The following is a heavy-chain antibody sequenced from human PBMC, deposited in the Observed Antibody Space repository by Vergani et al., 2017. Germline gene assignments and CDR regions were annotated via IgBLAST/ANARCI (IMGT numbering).Heavy chain of an antibody. D-gene: IGHD6-13*01. CDR1: GFTVSSNY. CDR3: ARARIAAAGMLRYFDY. V-gene: IGHV3-66*01. CDR2: IYSGGST. J-gene: IGHJ4*02. Sequence: EVQLVESGGGLVQPGGSLRLSCAASGFTVSSNYMSWVRQAPGKGLEWVSVIYSGGSTYYADSVKGRFTISRDNSKNTLYLQMNSLRAEDTAVYYCARARIAAAGMLRYFDYWGQGTLVTVSS.